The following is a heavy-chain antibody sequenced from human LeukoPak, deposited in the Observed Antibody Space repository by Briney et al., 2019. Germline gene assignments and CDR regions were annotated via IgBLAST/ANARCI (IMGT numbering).Heavy chain of an antibody. D-gene: IGHD6-13*01. CDR1: GGSFSGYY. Sequence: PSETLSLTCAVYGGSFSGYYWSWIRQPPGKGLEWIGEINHSGSTNYNPSLKSRVTISVDTSKNQFSLKLSSVTAADTAVYYCARGGVSSWYRDAFDIWGQGTMVTVSS. J-gene: IGHJ3*02. V-gene: IGHV4-34*01. CDR2: INHSGST. CDR3: ARGGVSSWYRDAFDI.